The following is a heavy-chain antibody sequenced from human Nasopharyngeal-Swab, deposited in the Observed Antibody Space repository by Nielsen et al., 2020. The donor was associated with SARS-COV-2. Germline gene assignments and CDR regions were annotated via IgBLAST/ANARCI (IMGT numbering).Heavy chain of an antibody. CDR2: INAGNGNT. V-gene: IGHV1-3*01. J-gene: IGHJ4*02. CDR3: ARDQAVAEGAHY. Sequence: ASVKVSCKASGYTFTSYAMHWVRQAPGQRLEWMGWINAGNGNTKYSQKFQGRVTITRDTSASTAYMELSSLRSEDTAVYYCARDQAVAEGAHYWGQGTLVTVSS. D-gene: IGHD6-19*01. CDR1: GYTFTSYA.